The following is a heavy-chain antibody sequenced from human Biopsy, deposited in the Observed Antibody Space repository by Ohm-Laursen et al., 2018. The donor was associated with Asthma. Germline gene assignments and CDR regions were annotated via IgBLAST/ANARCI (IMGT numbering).Heavy chain of an antibody. CDR2: IMTVFGTT. Sequence: ASVKVSCKAPGGTFSNFAISWVRQAPGQGLEWLGGIMTVFGTTNYAQKFQGRVAITADESTSTAYMEVTSLRSEDTAIYYCARCQVGYSSGWSLLLKKIYYSGMDVWGQGTAVTVSS. D-gene: IGHD6-19*01. CDR1: GGTFSNFA. J-gene: IGHJ6*02. V-gene: IGHV1-69*13. CDR3: ARCQVGYSSGWSLLLKKIYYSGMDV.